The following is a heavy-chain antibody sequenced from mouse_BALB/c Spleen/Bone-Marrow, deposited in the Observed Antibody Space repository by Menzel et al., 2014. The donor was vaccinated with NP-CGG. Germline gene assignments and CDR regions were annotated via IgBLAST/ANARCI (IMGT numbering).Heavy chain of an antibody. CDR3: ASLNYYGNLFV. D-gene: IGHD1-1*01. J-gene: IGHJ1*01. Sequence: EVQGEESGGGLVQPGGSLKLSCAASGFDFSRYWMSWVRQAPGKGLDWIGEINPDSSTINYTPSLKDKFIISRDNAKNTLYLQMSKVRSEDTALYYCASLNYYGNLFVWGAGTTVTVSS. CDR1: GFDFSRYW. V-gene: IGHV4-1*02. CDR2: INPDSSTI.